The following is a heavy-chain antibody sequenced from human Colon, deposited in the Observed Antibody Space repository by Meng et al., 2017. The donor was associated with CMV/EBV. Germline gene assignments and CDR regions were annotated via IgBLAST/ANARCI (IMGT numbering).Heavy chain of an antibody. D-gene: IGHD1-26*01. V-gene: IGHV3-74*01. J-gene: IGHJ4*02. Sequence: ETLSLTCSVSGGSISSSSYYWGWIRQPPGKGLVWVSRINSDGSNTNYADSVKGRFTISRDNAKNTLYLQMNSLRVEDTAIYYCAGGLDSNYEDYWGQGALVTVSS. CDR1: GGSISSSSYY. CDR2: INSDGSNT. CDR3: AGGLDSNYEDY.